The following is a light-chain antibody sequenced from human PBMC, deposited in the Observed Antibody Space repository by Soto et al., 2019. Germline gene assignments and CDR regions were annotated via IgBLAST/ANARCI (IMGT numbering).Light chain of an antibody. CDR3: QQYDTSPLT. CDR2: DAS. CDR1: QSVSSY. J-gene: IGKJ4*01. V-gene: IGKV3-11*01. Sequence: EIVLTQSPATLSLSPGERATLACRASQSVSSYLAWYQQKPGQAPRLLIYDASNRATGIPARFSGSGSGTDFTLTISSLEPEDFAVYHCQQYDTSPLTFGGGTKVDIK.